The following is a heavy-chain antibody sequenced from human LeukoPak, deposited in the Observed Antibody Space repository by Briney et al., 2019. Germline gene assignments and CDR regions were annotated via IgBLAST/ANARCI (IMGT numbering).Heavy chain of an antibody. CDR1: GYTFTSYG. CDR3: ARYIAVAGYFDY. J-gene: IGHJ4*02. D-gene: IGHD6-19*01. V-gene: IGHV1-18*01. Sequence: ASVKVSCKASGYTFTSYGISWVRQAPGHGLEWMGWFSAYNGNTNYAQKLQGRVTMTTDTSTSTAYMELRSLRSDDTAVYYCARYIAVAGYFDYWGQGTLVTVSS. CDR2: FSAYNGNT.